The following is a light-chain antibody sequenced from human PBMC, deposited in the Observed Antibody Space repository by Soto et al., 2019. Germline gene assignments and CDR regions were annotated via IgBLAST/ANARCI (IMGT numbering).Light chain of an antibody. J-gene: IGLJ2*01. CDR2: NVN. V-gene: IGLV2-14*03. CDR3: SSYTRSRTRV. CDR1: TSDVGGCNY. Sequence: QSALTQPASVSGSPGQSITISCTGTTSDVGGCNYVSWYQQHPGKAPKLIIYNVNNRPSGVSNRFSGFKSGNTASLTISGLQAEDEADYYCSSYTRSRTRVFGGGTKVTVL.